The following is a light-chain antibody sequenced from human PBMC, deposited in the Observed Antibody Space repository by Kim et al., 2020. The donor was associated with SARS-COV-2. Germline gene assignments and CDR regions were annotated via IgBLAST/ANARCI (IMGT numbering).Light chain of an antibody. V-gene: IGKV3-20*01. J-gene: IGKJ4*01. CDR3: QQYGNSVT. CDR1: QSVSDNY. Sequence: FLTQSPGTLSLSPGERATLPCRASQSVSDNYLAWYQQKPDQAPRLLIYGASSRATGIPDRFSGGGSGTDFTLTISRLEPEDVAVYYCQQYGNSVTFGGGTKVDIK. CDR2: GAS.